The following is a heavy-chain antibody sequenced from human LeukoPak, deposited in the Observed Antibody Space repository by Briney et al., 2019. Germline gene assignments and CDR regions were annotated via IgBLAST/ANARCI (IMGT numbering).Heavy chain of an antibody. CDR2: ISSSGSTI. CDR3: ATEGGVNKALGL. D-gene: IGHD2/OR15-2a*01. J-gene: IGHJ6*04. Sequence: GGSLRLSCAASGFTFSSYEMNWVRQAPGKGLEWVSYISSSGSTIYYAGSVKGRFTISRDNAKNSLYLQMNSLRAEDTAVYYCATEGGVNKALGLWGKGTTVTISS. CDR1: GFTFSSYE. V-gene: IGHV3-48*03.